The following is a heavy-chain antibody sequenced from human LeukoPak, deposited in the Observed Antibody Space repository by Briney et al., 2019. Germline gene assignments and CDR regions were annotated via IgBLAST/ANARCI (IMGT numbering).Heavy chain of an antibody. V-gene: IGHV3-23*01. Sequence: GGSLRLSCAASGFTFSSYAMSWVRQAPGKGLEWVSAISGSGGSTYYADSVKGQFTISRDNSKNTLYLQMNSLRAEDTAVYYCAEDPYSSGWYYFDYWGQGTLVTVSS. J-gene: IGHJ4*02. D-gene: IGHD6-19*01. CDR2: ISGSGGST. CDR3: AEDPYSSGWYYFDY. CDR1: GFTFSSYA.